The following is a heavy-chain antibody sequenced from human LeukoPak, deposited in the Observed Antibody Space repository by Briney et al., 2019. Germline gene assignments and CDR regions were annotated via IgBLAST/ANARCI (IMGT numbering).Heavy chain of an antibody. J-gene: IGHJ4*02. D-gene: IGHD5-24*01. CDR3: ARKMATISVAFDY. CDR2: ISSSGSTI. V-gene: IGHV3-11*04. Sequence: GGSLRLSCAASGFTFSDYYMSWIRQAPGKGPEWVSYISSSGSTIYYADSVKGRFTISRDNAKNSLYLQMNSLRAEDTAVYYCARKMATISVAFDYWGQGTLVTVSS. CDR1: GFTFSDYY.